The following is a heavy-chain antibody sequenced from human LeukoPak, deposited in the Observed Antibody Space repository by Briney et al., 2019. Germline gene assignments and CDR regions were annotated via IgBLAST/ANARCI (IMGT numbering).Heavy chain of an antibody. V-gene: IGHV3-23*01. CDR1: GFTFSSYG. D-gene: IGHD2/OR15-2a*01. Sequence: GGSLRLSCVASGFTFSSYGMTWVRQAPGKGPEWVSVISSSAGSTYYADSVKGRFTISRDNSKNTLYLQMNSLRAEDTAVYYCAREGPRGNSQFDYWGQGTLVTVSS. CDR3: AREGPRGNSQFDY. CDR2: ISSSAGST. J-gene: IGHJ4*02.